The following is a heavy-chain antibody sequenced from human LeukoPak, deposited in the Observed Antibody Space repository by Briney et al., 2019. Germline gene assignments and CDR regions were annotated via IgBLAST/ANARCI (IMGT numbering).Heavy chain of an antibody. Sequence: GGSLRLSCVASEFNFFSYGMQWVRQALGKGLVWVSRIFSDGSTTSYADSVEGRFTISRDNAKNTLYLQMNSLRAEDTAVYYCARELPREVTLDYWGQGTLVTVSP. V-gene: IGHV3-74*01. CDR1: EFNFFSYG. CDR3: ARELPREVTLDY. D-gene: IGHD2-21*02. J-gene: IGHJ4*01. CDR2: IFSDGSTT.